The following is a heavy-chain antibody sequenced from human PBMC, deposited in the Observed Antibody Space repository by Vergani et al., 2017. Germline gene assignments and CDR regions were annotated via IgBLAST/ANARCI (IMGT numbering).Heavy chain of an antibody. CDR1: GFSFSGYW. CDR2: IKSDGSIT. CDR3: VRARGSGPCFMSNRFDS. V-gene: IGHV3-74*01. D-gene: IGHD2-15*01. Sequence: EVQLVESGGGLIHPGGSLRLSCEGSGFSFSGYWMHWVRQSPEKGLVWVSRIKSDGSITNYADSVKGRFTISRDNAKNTLYLEMNSLRGDDTAIYYCVRARGSGPCFMSNRFDSWGQGTLVTVSS. J-gene: IGHJ5*01.